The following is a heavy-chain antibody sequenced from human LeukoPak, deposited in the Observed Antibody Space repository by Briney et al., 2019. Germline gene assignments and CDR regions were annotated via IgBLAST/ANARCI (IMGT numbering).Heavy chain of an antibody. D-gene: IGHD3-22*01. Sequence: GGSLRLSCAASGFTFSSYSMNWVRQAPGKGLEWVSSISSSSSYIYYADSVKGRFTISRDNAKNSLYLQMNSLRDEDTAVYYCARDISDPYYYDSSGDAFDIWGQGTMVTVSS. V-gene: IGHV3-21*01. CDR2: ISSSSSYI. CDR1: GFTFSSYS. J-gene: IGHJ3*02. CDR3: ARDISDPYYYDSSGDAFDI.